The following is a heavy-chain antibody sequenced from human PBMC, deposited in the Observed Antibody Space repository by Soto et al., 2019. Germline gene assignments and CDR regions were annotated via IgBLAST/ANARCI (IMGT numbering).Heavy chain of an antibody. CDR2: IKQDGSGK. CDR1: GFTFSSYW. D-gene: IGHD3-3*01. CDR3: ARVDFWSGYYPYYYYYGMDV. Sequence: PGGSLRLSCAASGFTFSSYWMSWVRQAPGKGLEWVANIKQDGSGKYYVDSVKGRFTISRDNAKNSLYLQMNSLRAEDTAVYYCARVDFWSGYYPYYYYYGMDVWGQGTTVTVSS. V-gene: IGHV3-7*01. J-gene: IGHJ6*02.